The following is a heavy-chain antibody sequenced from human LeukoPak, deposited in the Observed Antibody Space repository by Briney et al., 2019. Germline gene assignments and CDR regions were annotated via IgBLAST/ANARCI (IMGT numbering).Heavy chain of an antibody. CDR3: APIAAAGTGRYMDV. Sequence: GGSLRLSCAASGFTFSSYGMHWVRQAPGKGLEWVAFIRYDGSNKYYADSVKGRFTISRDNSENTLYLQMNSLRAEDTAVYYCAPIAAAGTGRYMDVWGKGTTVTVSS. CDR2: IRYDGSNK. V-gene: IGHV3-30*02. J-gene: IGHJ6*03. CDR1: GFTFSSYG. D-gene: IGHD6-13*01.